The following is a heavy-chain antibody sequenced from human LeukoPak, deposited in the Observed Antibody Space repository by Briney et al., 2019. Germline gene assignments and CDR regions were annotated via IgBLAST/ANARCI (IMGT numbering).Heavy chain of an antibody. V-gene: IGHV3-49*04. CDR2: ISSETYGGTA. D-gene: IGHD3-3*01. J-gene: IGHJ3*02. Sequence: GGSLRLSCTASGFTFGDYAITWVRQAPGKGLEWVGFISSETYGGTAEYAASVKGRFTISRDDSKSIAYLQMNSLKTEDTAVYYCTTTYDFWSGYPMYDAFDIWGQGTMVTVSS. CDR3: TTTYDFWSGYPMYDAFDI. CDR1: GFTFGDYA.